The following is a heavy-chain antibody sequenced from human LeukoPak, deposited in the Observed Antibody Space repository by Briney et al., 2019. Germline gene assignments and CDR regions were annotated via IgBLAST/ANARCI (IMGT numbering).Heavy chain of an antibody. CDR3: ARQNGGQSTMIVVVITNFDY. V-gene: IGHV4-39*01. CDR1: GGSLSSISNY. CDR2: IYYSGST. Sequence: SETLSLTCTVSGGSLSSISNYWGWIRQPPGKGLEWIGSIYYSGSTYYNPSLKSRVTISVDTSKSQFSLKLSSVTAADTAVYYCARQNGGQSTMIVVVITNFDYWGQGTLVTVSS. D-gene: IGHD3-22*01. J-gene: IGHJ4*02.